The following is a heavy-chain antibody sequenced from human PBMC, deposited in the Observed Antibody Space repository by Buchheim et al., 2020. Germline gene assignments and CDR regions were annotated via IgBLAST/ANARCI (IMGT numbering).Heavy chain of an antibody. CDR2: INSDGSST. CDR3: ARGDSGWYPISYYYYGMGV. V-gene: IGHV3-74*01. D-gene: IGHD6-19*01. CDR1: GFTFSSYW. Sequence: EVQLVESGGDLVQPGGSLRLSCAASGFTFSSYWMHWVRQAPGKGLVWVSRINSDGSSTSYADSVKGRFTIPRDNAKNTLYLQINSLGAEDTAVYYCARGDSGWYPISYYYYGMGVWGQGTT. J-gene: IGHJ6*02.